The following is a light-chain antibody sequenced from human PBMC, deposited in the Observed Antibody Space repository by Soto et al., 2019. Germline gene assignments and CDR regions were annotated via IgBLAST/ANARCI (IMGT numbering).Light chain of an antibody. CDR2: DVT. V-gene: IGLV2-8*01. CDR3: CSFAGSNIFYV. CDR1: SSDVGGYNY. Sequence: QSVLTQPPSASGSPGQSVTISCTGTSSDVGGYNYVSWYQQYPGRAPKLIIYDVTKRPSGVPDRFSGSKSGNTASLTVSGLQAEDEADSFCCSFAGSNIFYVLGAGTKLTVL. J-gene: IGLJ1*01.